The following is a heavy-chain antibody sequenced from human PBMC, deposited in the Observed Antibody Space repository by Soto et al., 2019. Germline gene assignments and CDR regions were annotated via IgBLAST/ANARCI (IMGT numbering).Heavy chain of an antibody. J-gene: IGHJ6*03. Sequence: GGSLRLSCVASGFTFSSYEMNWVRQAPGKGLEWVSYISSSGSTIYYADSVKGRFTISRDNAKNSLYLQMNSLRAEDTAVYYCAREPNTYYDCGSGYSVYYYYMDGWGKGTTVTVSS. D-gene: IGHD3-3*01. CDR3: AREPNTYYDCGSGYSVYYYYMDG. CDR1: GFTFSSYE. CDR2: ISSSGSTI. V-gene: IGHV3-48*03.